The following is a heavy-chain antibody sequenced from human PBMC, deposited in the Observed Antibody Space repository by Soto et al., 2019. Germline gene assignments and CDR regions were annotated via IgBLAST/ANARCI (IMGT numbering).Heavy chain of an antibody. CDR2: MYYSGNT. CDR1: GGSISNQNYY. CDR3: ARQICSGSNCYSSDWFDP. J-gene: IGHJ5*02. Sequence: SSETLSLTCTVSGGSISNQNYYWGWIRQPPGKGLEWIGSMYYSGNTNCNPSLKSRVTLFVDTSKNQFSLKLNSVTAADTAVYYCARQICSGSNCYSSDWFDPWGQGTLVTGSP. D-gene: IGHD2-15*01. V-gene: IGHV4-39*01.